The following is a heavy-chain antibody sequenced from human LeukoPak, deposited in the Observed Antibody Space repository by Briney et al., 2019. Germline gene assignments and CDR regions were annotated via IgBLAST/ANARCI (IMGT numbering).Heavy chain of an antibody. J-gene: IGHJ3*01. D-gene: IGHD2-21*02. V-gene: IGHV5-51*01. CDR2: IFPADSDT. CDR3: ARWVTADRGKKDAFDV. CDR1: GYSLTTYW. Sequence: PGEPLKISCKASGYSLTTYWIGWVRQMPGKGLELVGIIFPADSDTRYSPSFQGQVTVSADKSISTAYLQWSSLKASDTAMYYCARWVTADRGKKDAFDVWGQGTMVTVSS.